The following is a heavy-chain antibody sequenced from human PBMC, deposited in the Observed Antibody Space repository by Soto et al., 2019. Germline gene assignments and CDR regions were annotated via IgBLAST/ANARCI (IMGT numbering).Heavy chain of an antibody. CDR2: ISGSGGST. Sequence: GGSLRLSCAASGFAFSSYAMSWVRQAPGKGLEWVSAISGSGGSTYYADSVKGRFTISRDNSKNTLYLQMNSLRAEDTAVYYCAKDLRDGYNYRIGYWGQGALVTVSS. J-gene: IGHJ4*02. CDR1: GFAFSSYA. CDR3: AKDLRDGYNYRIGY. D-gene: IGHD5-12*01. V-gene: IGHV3-23*01.